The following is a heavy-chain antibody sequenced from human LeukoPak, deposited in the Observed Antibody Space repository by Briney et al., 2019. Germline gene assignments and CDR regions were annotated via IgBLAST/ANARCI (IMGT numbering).Heavy chain of an antibody. CDR2: IKSKTDGGTT. CDR3: TTYPFYYDFWSGYGSYGMDV. J-gene: IGHJ6*02. V-gene: IGHV3-15*01. CDR1: GFTFSNAW. D-gene: IGHD3-3*01. Sequence: PGGSLRLSCAASGFTFSNAWMSWVRQAPGKGLEWVGRIKSKTDGGTTDYAAPVKGRFTISRDDSKNTLYLQMNSLKTEDTAVYYCTTYPFYYDFWSGYGSYGMDVWGQGTTVTVSS.